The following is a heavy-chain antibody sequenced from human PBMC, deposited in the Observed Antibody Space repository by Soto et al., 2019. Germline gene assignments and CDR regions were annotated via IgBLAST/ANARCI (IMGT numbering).Heavy chain of an antibody. J-gene: IGHJ5*02. CDR2: ISAYNGNT. CDR1: GYTFTSYG. CDR3: ARRTAVAGTGWWFDP. Sequence: ASVKVSCKASGYTFTSYGISWVRQAPGQGLEWMGWISAYNGNTNYAQKLQGRVTMTTDTSTSTAYMELRSLRSDDTAVYYCARRTAVAGTGWWFDPWGQGTLVTVSS. V-gene: IGHV1-18*01. D-gene: IGHD6-19*01.